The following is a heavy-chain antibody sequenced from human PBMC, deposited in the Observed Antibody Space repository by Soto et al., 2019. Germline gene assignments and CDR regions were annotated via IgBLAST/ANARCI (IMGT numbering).Heavy chain of an antibody. D-gene: IGHD6-6*01. V-gene: IGHV3-23*01. Sequence: GGSLRLSCAASGFTFSSYSMSWVRQAPGKGLEWVSAISGSGGSTYYADPVKGRFTISRDNSKNTLYLQMNSLRAEDTAVYCFAKDYRIAARRLDDWGQGTLVTVSS. CDR1: GFTFSSYS. CDR2: ISGSGGST. J-gene: IGHJ4*02. CDR3: AKDYRIAARRLDD.